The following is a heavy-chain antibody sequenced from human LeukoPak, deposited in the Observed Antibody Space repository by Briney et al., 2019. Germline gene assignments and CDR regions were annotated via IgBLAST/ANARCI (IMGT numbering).Heavy chain of an antibody. D-gene: IGHD2-21*01. CDR1: GGSFSGYY. V-gene: IGHV4-34*01. Sequence: SETLSLTCAVYGGSFSGYYWSWIRQPPGKGLEWIGEIYHSGSTNYNPSLKSRVTISVDTSKNNFSLTMRSGTTAAPAAYSFARRAPHVGIDVLWIADWGQGTPVTVSS. CDR3: ARRAPHVGIDVLWIAD. CDR2: IYHSGST. J-gene: IGHJ4*01.